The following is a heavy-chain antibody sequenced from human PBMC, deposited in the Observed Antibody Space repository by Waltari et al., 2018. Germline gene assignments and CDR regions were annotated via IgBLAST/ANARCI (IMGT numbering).Heavy chain of an antibody. V-gene: IGHV3-30*18. CDR2: ISYDGSNK. Sequence: QVQLVESGGGVVQPGRSLRLSCAASGFTFSSYGMHWVRQAPGKGLEWVAGISYDGSNKYYADSVKGRFTISRDNSKNTLYLQMNSLRAEDTAVYYCAKDRGGTLYYYGMDVWGQGTTVTVSS. CDR1: GFTFSSYG. CDR3: AKDRGGTLYYYGMDV. J-gene: IGHJ6*02. D-gene: IGHD3-10*01.